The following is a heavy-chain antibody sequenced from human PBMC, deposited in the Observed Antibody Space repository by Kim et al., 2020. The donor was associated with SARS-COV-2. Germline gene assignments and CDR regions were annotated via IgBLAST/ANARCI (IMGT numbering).Heavy chain of an antibody. CDR1: GESFNDHF. CDR3: ARAPLRGYYFDN. CDR2: INHRGST. V-gene: IGHV4-34*01. D-gene: IGHD3-10*01. J-gene: IGHJ4*02. Sequence: SETLSLTCAVYGESFNDHFWTWLRQPPGKGLEWIGRINHRGSTDYNPSLQSRVRISVDTSKNQFSLKVYSLTAADTALYYCARAPLRGYYFDNWGQGPLVTVST.